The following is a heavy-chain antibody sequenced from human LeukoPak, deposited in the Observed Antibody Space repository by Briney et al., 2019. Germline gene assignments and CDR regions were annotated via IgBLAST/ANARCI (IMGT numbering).Heavy chain of an antibody. CDR2: IGITSEYI. CDR1: GFTITAYA. V-gene: IGHV3-23*01. CDR3: AKDPNGDYVGAFDT. Sequence: GGSLRLSCAASGFTITAYAMSWVRQSPGKGLEWVSGIGITSEYIHYADSVKGRFTISRDNSKNTVYLEMSSLRAEDAAVYYCAKDPNGDYVGAFDTWDQGTMVIVSS. J-gene: IGHJ3*02. D-gene: IGHD4-17*01.